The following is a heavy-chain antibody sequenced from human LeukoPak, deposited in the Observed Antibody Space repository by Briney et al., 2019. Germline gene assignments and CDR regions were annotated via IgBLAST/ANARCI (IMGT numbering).Heavy chain of an antibody. D-gene: IGHD7-27*01. V-gene: IGHV1-46*01. Sequence: ASVKVSCKASGYTFTGYHMHWLRQAPGQGLEWMGIINASGGSTSYAQKFQGRVTMTRDTSTSTVYMELSSLRSEDTAVYYCARALRTLGRGDPYYYYYYMDVWGKGTTVTVSS. CDR3: ARALRTLGRGDPYYYYYYMDV. CDR1: GYTFTGYH. CDR2: INASGGST. J-gene: IGHJ6*03.